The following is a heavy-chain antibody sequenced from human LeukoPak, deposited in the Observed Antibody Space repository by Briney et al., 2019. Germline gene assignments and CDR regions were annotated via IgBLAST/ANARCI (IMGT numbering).Heavy chain of an antibody. CDR1: GGSISSGSYY. V-gene: IGHV4-61*02. D-gene: IGHD5-12*01. J-gene: IGHJ4*02. CDR3: ARKDGGGYADY. Sequence: SETLSLTCTVSGGSISSGSYYWSWIRQPAGKGLEWIGRIYTSGSTNYNPSLKSRVTISVDTSKNQFSLKLSSVTAADTAVYYCARKDGGGYADYWGQGTLVTVSS. CDR2: IYTSGST.